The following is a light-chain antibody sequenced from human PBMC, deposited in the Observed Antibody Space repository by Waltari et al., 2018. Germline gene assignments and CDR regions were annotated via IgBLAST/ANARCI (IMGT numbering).Light chain of an antibody. V-gene: IGKV1-5*03. J-gene: IGKJ2*01. CDR3: QQYSSFST. CDR2: MAS. CDR1: QSVGTW. Sequence: DIHKTQSPSTLSASGGDRVTISCLASQSVGTWLAWYKQKPGKAPNLLIYMASSLESGVPSRFSGSGSGTEFTLTISSLQPDDFATYSCQQYSSFSTFGQGTKV.